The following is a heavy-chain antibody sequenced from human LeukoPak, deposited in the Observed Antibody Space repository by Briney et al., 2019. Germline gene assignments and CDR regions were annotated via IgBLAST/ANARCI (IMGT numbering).Heavy chain of an antibody. D-gene: IGHD3-22*01. J-gene: IGHJ4*02. V-gene: IGHV1-2*06. Sequence: ASVRVSCTASGYTLTDYYMHWVRQAPGQGLEWMGRINPNSGGTNYAQKFQGRVTMTRDTSISTVYMELSRLRSDDTAVYYCARVGYYESSGYYEYWGQGTLVTVSS. CDR3: ARVGYYESSGYYEY. CDR2: INPNSGGT. CDR1: GYTLTDYY.